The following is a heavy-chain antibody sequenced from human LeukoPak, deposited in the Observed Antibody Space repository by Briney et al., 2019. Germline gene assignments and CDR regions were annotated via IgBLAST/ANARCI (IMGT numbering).Heavy chain of an antibody. CDR2: IYYSGST. D-gene: IGHD6-19*01. CDR3: ARVCIEVAGTRYFDY. J-gene: IGHJ4*02. Sequence: SETLSLTCTVSGGSISSGDYYWSWIRQPPGKGLEWIGYIYYSGSTYYNPSLKSRVTISVDTSKNQFSLKLSSVTAADTAVYYCARVCIEVAGTRYFDYWGQGTLVTVSS. CDR1: GGSISSGDYY. V-gene: IGHV4-30-4*01.